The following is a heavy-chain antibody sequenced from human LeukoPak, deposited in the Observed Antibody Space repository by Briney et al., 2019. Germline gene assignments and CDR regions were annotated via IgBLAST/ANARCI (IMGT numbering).Heavy chain of an antibody. J-gene: IGHJ4*02. CDR1: GFTFSSYA. D-gene: IGHD3-9*01. V-gene: IGHV3-23*01. CDR3: AQTGLRYFDWLFYYFDY. CDR2: ISGSGGST. Sequence: PGGSLRLSCAASGFTFSSYAMSWVRQAPGKGLEWVSAISGSGGSTYYADSVKGRFTISRDNSKNTLYLQMNSLRAEDTAVYYCAQTGLRYFDWLFYYFDYWGQGTLVTVSS.